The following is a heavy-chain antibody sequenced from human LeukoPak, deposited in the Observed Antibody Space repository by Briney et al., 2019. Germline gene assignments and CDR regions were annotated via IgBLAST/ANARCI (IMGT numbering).Heavy chain of an antibody. CDR3: ARDPYYDSSGYYPFGY. Sequence: ASVKVSCKASGYTFTSYGISWVRQAPGQGLEWMGWISAYNGNTNYAQKLQGRVTMTTDTSTSTAYMELRSLRSDDTAVYYCARDPYYDSSGYYPFGYWGQGTLVTVSS. D-gene: IGHD3-22*01. CDR1: GYTFTSYG. CDR2: ISAYNGNT. J-gene: IGHJ4*02. V-gene: IGHV1-18*01.